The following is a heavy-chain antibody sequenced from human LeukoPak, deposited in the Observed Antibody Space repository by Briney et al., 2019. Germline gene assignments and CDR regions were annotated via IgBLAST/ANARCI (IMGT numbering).Heavy chain of an antibody. V-gene: IGHV3-74*01. CDR1: GFTFSSYW. CDR3: ARGGDYYDSAGAFDI. J-gene: IGHJ3*02. D-gene: IGHD3-22*01. CDR2: LNSDGRST. Sequence: GGSLRLSCAASGFTFSSYWMHWVRQAPGKGLVWVSRLNSDGRSTTYADSVKGRFTISRDNAKNTLYLQMNSLRAEDTPVYFCARGGDYYDSAGAFDIWGQGTMVTVSS.